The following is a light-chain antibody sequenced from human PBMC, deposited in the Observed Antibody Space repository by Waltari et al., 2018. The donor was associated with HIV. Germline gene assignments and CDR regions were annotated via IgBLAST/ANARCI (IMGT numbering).Light chain of an antibody. J-gene: IGLJ2*01. CDR3: TSYASSSSLL. Sequence: QSALTQPASVSGSPGQSVTISCTGTNSNVGSYNLASWYQQHPGIAPKLIIYEVTQRPSGVSSRFSGSKSGNTASLTISGLQAEDEANYYCTSYASSSSLLFGGGTKLTVL. CDR1: NSNVGSYNL. V-gene: IGLV2-14*02. CDR2: EVT.